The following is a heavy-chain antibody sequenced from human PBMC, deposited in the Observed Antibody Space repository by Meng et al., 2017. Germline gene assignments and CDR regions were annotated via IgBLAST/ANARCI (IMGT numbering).Heavy chain of an antibody. J-gene: IGHJ4*02. V-gene: IGHV3-7*01. CDR2: IKQDGSEK. CDR1: GFTFSSHW. CDR3: ARDRGAYYYDSSGYYWAA. D-gene: IGHD3-22*01. Sequence: GESLKISCAASGFTFSSHWMSWVRQAPGKGLEWVANIKQDGSEKYYVDSVKGRFTISRDNAENSLYLQMNSLRAEDTAVYYCARDRGAYYYDSSGYYWAAWGQGTLVTVSS.